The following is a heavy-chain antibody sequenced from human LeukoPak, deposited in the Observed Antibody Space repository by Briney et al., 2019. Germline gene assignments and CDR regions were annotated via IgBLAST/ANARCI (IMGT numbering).Heavy chain of an antibody. CDR2: ISAYNGNT. D-gene: IGHD3-10*01. CDR3: ARVTGSGSYYKRLDY. CDR1: GYTFTSYG. J-gene: IGHJ4*02. V-gene: IGHV1-18*01. Sequence: GASVEVSCKASGYTFTSYGISWVRQAPGQGLEWMGWISAYNGNTNYAQKLQGRVTMTTDTSTSTAYMELRSLRSDDTAVYYCARVTGSGSYYKRLDYWGQGTLVTVSS.